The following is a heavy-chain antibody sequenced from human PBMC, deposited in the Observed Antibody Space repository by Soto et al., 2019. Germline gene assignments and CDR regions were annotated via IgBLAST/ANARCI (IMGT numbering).Heavy chain of an antibody. D-gene: IGHD4-4*01. CDR1: GFTFSSYS. Sequence: PGGSLRLSCAASGFTFSSYSMNWVRQAPGKGLEWVSSISSSSSYIYYADSVKGRFTISRDNAKNSLYLQMNSLRAEDTAVYYCARDPKVNLPFDIWGQGTMVTVSS. V-gene: IGHV3-21*01. CDR3: ARDPKVNLPFDI. CDR2: ISSSSSYI. J-gene: IGHJ3*02.